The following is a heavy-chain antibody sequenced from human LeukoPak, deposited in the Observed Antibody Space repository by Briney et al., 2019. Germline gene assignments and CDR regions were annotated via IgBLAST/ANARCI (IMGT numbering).Heavy chain of an antibody. D-gene: IGHD6-13*01. Sequence: SVKVSCKASGYTFTSYDINWVRQAPGQGLEWMGGIIPIFGTANYAQKFQGRVTITADESTSTAYMELRSLRSDDTAVYYCARWDSIAAAGGSWGQGTLVTVSS. CDR1: GYTFTSYD. J-gene: IGHJ4*02. V-gene: IGHV1-69*13. CDR2: IIPIFGTA. CDR3: ARWDSIAAAGGS.